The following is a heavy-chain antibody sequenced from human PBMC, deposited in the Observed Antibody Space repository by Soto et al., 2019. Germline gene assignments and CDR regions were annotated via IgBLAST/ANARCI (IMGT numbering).Heavy chain of an antibody. CDR1: GFTFSSYD. V-gene: IGHV3-13*05. CDR2: IGTAGDP. Sequence: GGSLRLSCAASGFTFSSYDMHWVRQAAGKGLEWVSAIGTAGDPYYPGSVKGRFTISRENAKNSLYLQMNSLRAGDTAVYYCARGRAYSSGWPFDYWGQGTLVTVSS. CDR3: ARGRAYSSGWPFDY. J-gene: IGHJ4*02. D-gene: IGHD6-19*01.